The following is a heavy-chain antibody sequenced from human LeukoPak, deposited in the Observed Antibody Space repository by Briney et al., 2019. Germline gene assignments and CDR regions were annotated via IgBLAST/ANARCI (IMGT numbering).Heavy chain of an antibody. Sequence: SETLSLTCTVSGGSISSYYWSWIRQPPGKGLEWIGYIYYSGSTNYNPSLKSRVTISVDTSKNQFSLKLSSVTAADTAVYYCARGDYVYYCMDVWGKGTTVTVSS. CDR1: GGSISSYY. D-gene: IGHD4-17*01. J-gene: IGHJ6*03. CDR2: IYYSGST. CDR3: ARGDYVYYCMDV. V-gene: IGHV4-59*01.